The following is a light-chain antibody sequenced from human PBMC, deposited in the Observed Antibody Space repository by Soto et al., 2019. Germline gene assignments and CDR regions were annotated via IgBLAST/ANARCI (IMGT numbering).Light chain of an antibody. CDR2: WAS. Sequence: DIVMTQSPDSLAVSLGERATINCKSSQSVFFSSYNKDFLAWYQQKPGQPPKLLIYWASTREAGVPDRFSGXXSXTDFTLTISSLQXEXVAVYYCQQYCSTPLTFGGGTKVEIK. J-gene: IGKJ4*01. CDR1: QSVFFSSYNKDF. V-gene: IGKV4-1*01. CDR3: QQYCSTPLT.